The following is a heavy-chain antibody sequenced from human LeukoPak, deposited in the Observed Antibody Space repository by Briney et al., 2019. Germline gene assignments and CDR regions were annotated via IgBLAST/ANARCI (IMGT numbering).Heavy chain of an antibody. CDR3: ARSGGVVVAATPYFWGAFDI. CDR2: ISYDGSNK. CDR1: GFTFSSYA. Sequence: GGSLRLSCAASGFTFSSYAMHWVRQAPGKGLEWVAVISYDGSNKYYADSVKGRFTISRDNSKNTLYLQMNSLRAEDTAVYYCARSGGVVVAATPYFWGAFDIWGQGTMVTVSS. V-gene: IGHV3-30-3*01. J-gene: IGHJ3*02. D-gene: IGHD2-15*01.